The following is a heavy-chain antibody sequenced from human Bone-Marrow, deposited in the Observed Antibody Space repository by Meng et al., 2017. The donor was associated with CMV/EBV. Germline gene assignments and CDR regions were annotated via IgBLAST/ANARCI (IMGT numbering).Heavy chain of an antibody. CDR3: ARGYSSRYNDGGQFEY. J-gene: IGHJ4*02. Sequence: SGFTFSSYWMHWVRQVSGKGLVWVSRINVDGSTTNYADSVEGRFTISRDNAKNTLYLQMNSLRAEDTAVYYCARGYSSRYNDGGQFEYWGQGTLVTVSS. D-gene: IGHD6-13*01. V-gene: IGHV3-74*01. CDR2: INVDGSTT. CDR1: GFTFSSYW.